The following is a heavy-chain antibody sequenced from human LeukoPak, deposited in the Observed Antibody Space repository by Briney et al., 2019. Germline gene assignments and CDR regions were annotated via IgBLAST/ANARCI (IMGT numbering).Heavy chain of an antibody. CDR3: GLGGAVAVDWFDP. V-gene: IGHV1-46*01. J-gene: IGHJ5*02. CDR2: INPSGGST. CDR1: GYTFTSYY. Sequence: ASVKVSCKASGYTFTSYYMHWVRQAPGQGLEWMGIINPSGGSTSYAQKFQGRVTMTRDTSTSTVYMELSSLRSEDTAVYYCGLGGAVAVDWFDPWGQGTLVTVSS. D-gene: IGHD6-19*01.